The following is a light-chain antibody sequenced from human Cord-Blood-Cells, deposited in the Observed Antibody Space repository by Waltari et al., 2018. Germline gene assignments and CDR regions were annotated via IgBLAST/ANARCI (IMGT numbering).Light chain of an antibody. V-gene: IGLV2-14*01. J-gene: IGLJ2*01. CDR3: SSYTSSSTVV. CDR2: EVS. CDR1: SSDAGGYNY. Sequence: QSALTQPASVSGSPGQSITTSCTGTSSDAGGYNYVSWYQQHPGNAPKLMIYEVSNRPSGVSNRFSGSKSGNTASLTISGLQAEDEADYYCSSYTSSSTVVFGGGTKLTVL.